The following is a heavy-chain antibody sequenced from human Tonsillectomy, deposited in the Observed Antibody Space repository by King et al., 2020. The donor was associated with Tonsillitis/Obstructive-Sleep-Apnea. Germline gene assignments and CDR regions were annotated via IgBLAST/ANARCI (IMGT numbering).Heavy chain of an antibody. CDR1: GFTFSSYS. D-gene: IGHD2-2*03. J-gene: IGHJ4*02. CDR3: ARDGYCSSTSCYFFDY. CDR2: ISSSSSTI. Sequence: VQLVESGGGLVQPGGSLRLSCAASGFTFSSYSMNWVRQAPGKGLEWVSYISSSSSTIYYADSVKGRFTISRDNAKNSLYLQMNSLRDEDTAVYYCARDGYCSSTSCYFFDYWGQGTLVTVSS. V-gene: IGHV3-48*02.